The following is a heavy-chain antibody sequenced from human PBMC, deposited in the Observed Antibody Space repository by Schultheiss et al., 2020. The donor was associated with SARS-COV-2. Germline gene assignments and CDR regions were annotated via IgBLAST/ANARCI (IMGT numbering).Heavy chain of an antibody. J-gene: IGHJ6*02. CDR2: IYWDDDK. CDR1: GFSLSTSGMC. D-gene: IGHD3-10*01. Sequence: SGPTLVKPTQTLTLTCTLSGFSLSTSGMCVSWIRQPPGKALEWLALIYWDDDKYYSTSLKTRLTISKDTSKNQVVLTMTNMDPVDTATYYCARDYYGSGSYPSNGMDVWGQGTTVTVSS. V-gene: IGHV2-70*01. CDR3: ARDYYGSGSYPSNGMDV.